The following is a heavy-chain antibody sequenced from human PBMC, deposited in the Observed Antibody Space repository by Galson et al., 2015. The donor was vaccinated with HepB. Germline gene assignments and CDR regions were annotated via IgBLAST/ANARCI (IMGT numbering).Heavy chain of an antibody. CDR3: AHAHFYGDFVPFDY. CDR2: IYWDGDK. D-gene: IGHD4-17*01. CDR1: GFSLSTSGAA. V-gene: IGHV2-5*02. Sequence: PALVKPTQTLTLTCSFSGFSLSTSGAAVGWIRQPPGKALQWLALIYWDGDKRYSPSLKTRLTISRATSKNQVVLTMNHMDPMDTATYFCAHAHFYGDFVPFDYWGQGAQVTVSS. J-gene: IGHJ4*02.